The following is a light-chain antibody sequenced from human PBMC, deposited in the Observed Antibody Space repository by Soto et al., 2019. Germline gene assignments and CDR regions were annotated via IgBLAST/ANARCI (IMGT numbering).Light chain of an antibody. CDR1: SSDVGNYNL. CDR2: EGT. J-gene: IGLJ2*01. Sequence: QSALTQPASVSGSPGQSITISWNGTSSDVGNYNLVSWYQQESGRAPKLIIYEGTKRPSGISNRFSGSKSGNTASLTISGLQVDDEADYYCCSYAASNVVFGGGTKLTVL. CDR3: CSYAASNVV. V-gene: IGLV2-23*01.